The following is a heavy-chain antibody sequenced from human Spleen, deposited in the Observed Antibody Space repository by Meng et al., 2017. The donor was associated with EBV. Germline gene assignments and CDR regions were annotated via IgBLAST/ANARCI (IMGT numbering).Heavy chain of an antibody. CDR2: IIPMFDVV. Sequence: QVRGWVPGVEVKKPGSSVKVSRKASGDTLNNYAITWVRQAPGQGLEWMGGIIPMFDVVHYAQQFQGRVAIRADRSTNTAHMELSRLRSEDTAMYFCARVHWTSGGYTAPFDLWGPGILVTVSS. D-gene: IGHD2-2*02. V-gene: IGHV1-69*17. CDR1: GDTLNNYA. CDR3: ARVHWTSGGYTAPFDL. J-gene: IGHJ4*02.